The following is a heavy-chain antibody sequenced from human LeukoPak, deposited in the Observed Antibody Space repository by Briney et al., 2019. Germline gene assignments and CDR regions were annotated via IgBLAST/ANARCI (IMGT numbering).Heavy chain of an antibody. CDR1: GGSFSGYY. J-gene: IGHJ6*03. V-gene: IGHV4-34*01. Sequence: PSETLSLTCAVYGGSFSGYYWSWIRQPPGKGLEWIGEINHSGSTNYNSSLKSRVTISVDTSKNQFSLKLSSVTAADTAVYYCARGRYCTSTSCHTVWSVNYYYYMDVWGKGTTVTVSS. CDR2: INHSGST. CDR3: ARGRYCTSTSCHTVWSVNYYYYMDV. D-gene: IGHD2-2*02.